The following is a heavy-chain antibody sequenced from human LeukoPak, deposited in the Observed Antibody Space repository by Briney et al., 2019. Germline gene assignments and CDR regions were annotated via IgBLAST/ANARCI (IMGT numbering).Heavy chain of an antibody. CDR2: ISWNSGSI. CDR1: GFTFDDYA. J-gene: IGHJ4*02. D-gene: IGHD4-23*01. CDR3: AKDLGNSAAYYFDY. Sequence: GGSLRLSCAASGFTFDDYAMHWVRQAPGRGLEWVSGISWNSGSIGYADSVKGRFTISRDNAKNSLYLQMNSLRAEDTALYYCAKDLGNSAAYYFDYWGQGTLVTVSS. V-gene: IGHV3-9*01.